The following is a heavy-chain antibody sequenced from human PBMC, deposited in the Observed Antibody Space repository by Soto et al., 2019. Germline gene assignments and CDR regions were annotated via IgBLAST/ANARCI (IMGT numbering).Heavy chain of an antibody. J-gene: IGHJ4*02. CDR2: STSNSGNS. Sequence: ASVKVSCKASGYTFTSYNINWARQAPGQGLEWVAGSTSNSGNSDYAQKLQGRVTMTTDTSTNTAYMELRSLRSDDTAVYYCARGPHYYESGSPSWSTADWGQGTLVTVSS. CDR3: ARGPHYYESGSPSWSTAD. D-gene: IGHD3-10*01. V-gene: IGHV1-18*01. CDR1: GYTFTSYN.